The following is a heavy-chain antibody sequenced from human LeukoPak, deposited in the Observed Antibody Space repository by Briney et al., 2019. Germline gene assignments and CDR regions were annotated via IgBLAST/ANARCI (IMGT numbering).Heavy chain of an antibody. Sequence: PSGTLSLTCTVSGASISSSYWSWLRQPPRKRREWIGYIYYNGNTNSNPSLKSRVTISVDRSKNQFSLKLSSVTAADTAVYYCVRGNYDDRGYSNAFDLWGQGAMVTVSS. CDR2: IYYNGNT. CDR3: VRGNYDDRGYSNAFDL. J-gene: IGHJ3*01. V-gene: IGHV4-59*01. CDR1: GASISSSY. D-gene: IGHD3-22*01.